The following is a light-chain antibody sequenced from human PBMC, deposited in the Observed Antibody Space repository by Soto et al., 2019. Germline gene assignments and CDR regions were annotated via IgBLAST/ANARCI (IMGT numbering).Light chain of an antibody. V-gene: IGKV3-15*01. Sequence: ETVMTQSPATLSVSPGERATLSCSASQFVSSDLAWYHQKPGQAPRLLIYGASTRATGVPASFSGSGSGTDFTLTISSLQSDDCAGDDCRQTNNWPLTVGGGTKVEIK. CDR2: GAS. CDR3: RQTNNWPLT. J-gene: IGKJ4*01. CDR1: QFVSSD.